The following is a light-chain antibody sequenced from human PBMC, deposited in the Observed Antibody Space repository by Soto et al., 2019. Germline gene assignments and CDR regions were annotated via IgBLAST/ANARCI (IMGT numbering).Light chain of an antibody. CDR2: EVS. Sequence: QSALTQPPSASGSPGQSVTISCTGTSSDVGGYNSVSWYQQHPGKAPKFIIYEVSKRPSGVPDRFSGSKSGNTASLTVSGLQAEDEADYYCSSYAGSNIVFGGGTKVTVL. J-gene: IGLJ2*01. CDR3: SSYAGSNIV. CDR1: SSDVGGYNS. V-gene: IGLV2-8*01.